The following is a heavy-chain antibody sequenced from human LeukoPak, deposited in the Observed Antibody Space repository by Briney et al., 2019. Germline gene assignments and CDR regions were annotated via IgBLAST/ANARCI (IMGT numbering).Heavy chain of an antibody. D-gene: IGHD2-2*01. CDR1: XXXXXXXY. CDR3: ASGLAAMTDFDY. V-gene: IGHV4-59*08. J-gene: IGHJ4*02. Sequence: SETLSLTCTXSXXXXXXXYWSWIXQXXXXXXXXXGYTYYSGSTNYNPSLKSRVTISVDTSKNQFSLKLSSVTAADTAVYYCASGLAAMTDFDYWGQGTLVTVSS. CDR2: TYYSGST.